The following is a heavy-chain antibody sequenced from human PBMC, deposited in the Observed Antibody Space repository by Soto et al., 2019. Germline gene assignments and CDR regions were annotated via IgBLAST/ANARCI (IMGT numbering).Heavy chain of an antibody. J-gene: IGHJ4*02. Sequence: QVQLVESGGGVVQPGRSLRLSCAASGFTFSSYGMHWVRQAPGKGLEWVAVISYDGSNKYYADSVKGRFPISRDNSKNTLYLQMNSLRAEDTAVYYCATRYCSSTSCYAGLSDYWGQGTLVTVSS. CDR3: ATRYCSSTSCYAGLSDY. CDR1: GFTFSSYG. D-gene: IGHD2-2*01. V-gene: IGHV3-30*03. CDR2: ISYDGSNK.